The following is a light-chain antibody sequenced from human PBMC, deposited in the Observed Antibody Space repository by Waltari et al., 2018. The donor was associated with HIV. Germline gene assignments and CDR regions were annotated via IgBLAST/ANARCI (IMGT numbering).Light chain of an antibody. CDR2: EVT. V-gene: IGLV2-23*02. J-gene: IGLJ1*01. CDR3: CSYAGNPYV. CDR1: GRDVGSYSL. Sequence: QSALTQPASVSGSPGQSTPISCTGTGRDVGSYSLASWYQQHPGKAPKLMIYEVTKRPSGVSNRFSGSKSGNTASLTISGLQAEDEADYYCCSYAGNPYVFGTGTKVTVL.